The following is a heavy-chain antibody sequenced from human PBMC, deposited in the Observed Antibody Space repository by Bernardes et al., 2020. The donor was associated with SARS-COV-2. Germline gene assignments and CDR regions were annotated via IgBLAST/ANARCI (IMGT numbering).Heavy chain of an antibody. D-gene: IGHD6-19*01. Sequence: SETLSLTCTVSGGSISSYYWSWIRQPPGKGLEWIGYIYYSGSTNYNPSLKSRVTISVDTSKNQFSLKLSSVTAADTAVYYCARGGAVGSGWGYYYYYGMDVWGQGTTVTVSS. V-gene: IGHV4-59*01. CDR1: GGSISSYY. CDR2: IYYSGST. CDR3: ARGGAVGSGWGYYYYYGMDV. J-gene: IGHJ6*02.